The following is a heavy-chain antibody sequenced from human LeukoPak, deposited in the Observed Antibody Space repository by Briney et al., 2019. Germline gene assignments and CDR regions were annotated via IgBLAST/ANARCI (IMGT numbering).Heavy chain of an antibody. CDR3: ARGAWELAFDY. V-gene: IGHV4-59*01. CDR1: GGSISSYY. Sequence: SETLSLTCTVSGGSISSYYWSWIRQPPGKGLEWIGYIYYSGSTNYNPSLKSRVTISVDTSKNQFSLKLGSVTAADTAVYYCARGAWELAFDYWGQGTLVTVSS. CDR2: IYYSGST. J-gene: IGHJ4*02. D-gene: IGHD1-26*01.